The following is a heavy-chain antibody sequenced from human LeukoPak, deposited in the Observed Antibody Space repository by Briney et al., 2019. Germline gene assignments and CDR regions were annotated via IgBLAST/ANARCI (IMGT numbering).Heavy chain of an antibody. D-gene: IGHD1-1*01. CDR2: ISGNSGDI. CDR3: ARDPRTVRI. J-gene: IGHJ4*02. CDR1: RFTFSSYE. Sequence: GGSLRLSCAASRFTFSSYEMNWVRQAPGKGLEWLSYISGNSGDINYADSVKGRFTISRDNAKNSLYLQMNSLRVEDTAVYYCARDPRTVRIWGQGTLVTVSS. V-gene: IGHV3-48*03.